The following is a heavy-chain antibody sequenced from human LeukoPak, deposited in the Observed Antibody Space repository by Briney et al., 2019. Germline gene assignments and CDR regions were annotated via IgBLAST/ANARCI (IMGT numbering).Heavy chain of an antibody. CDR3: AKDYYYDSSYFYYFDY. Sequence: GGSLRLSCAASGFTFSSYAMSWVRQAPGKGLERVSAISGSGGSTYYADSVKGRFTISRDNSKNTLYLQMNSLRAEDTAVYYCAKDYYYDSSYFYYFDYWGQGTLVTVSS. J-gene: IGHJ4*02. V-gene: IGHV3-23*01. CDR2: ISGSGGST. D-gene: IGHD3-22*01. CDR1: GFTFSSYA.